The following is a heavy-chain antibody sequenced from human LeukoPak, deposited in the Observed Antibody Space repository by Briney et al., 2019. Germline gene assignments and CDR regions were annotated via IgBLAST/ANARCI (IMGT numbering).Heavy chain of an antibody. Sequence: GGSLRLSCAASGFTFSNYAMNWVRQAPGKGLEWGSLICGSTGSTYYADSVKGRFSISRDNSKNTIYLRMNSLRAEDTAVYYCASPHSSGYLGEYYFDYWGQGTLVTVSS. CDR3: ASPHSSGYLGEYYFDY. D-gene: IGHD3-22*01. CDR2: ICGSTGST. V-gene: IGHV3-23*01. J-gene: IGHJ4*02. CDR1: GFTFSNYA.